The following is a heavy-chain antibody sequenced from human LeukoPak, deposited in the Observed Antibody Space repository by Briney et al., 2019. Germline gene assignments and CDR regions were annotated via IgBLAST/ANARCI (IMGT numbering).Heavy chain of an antibody. V-gene: IGHV1-69*13. Sequence: ASVKVSCKASGGTFSSYAISWVRQAPGQGLEWMGGIIPIFGTANYAQKFQGRVTITADESTSTAYMELSSLRSEDTAVYYCAREVQGEFLYSSSWYYFDYWGQGTLVTVSS. J-gene: IGHJ4*02. CDR2: IIPIFGTA. D-gene: IGHD6-13*01. CDR3: AREVQGEFLYSSSWYYFDY. CDR1: GGTFSSYA.